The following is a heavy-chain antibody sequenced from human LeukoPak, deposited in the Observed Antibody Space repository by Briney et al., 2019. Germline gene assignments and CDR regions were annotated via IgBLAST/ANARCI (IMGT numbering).Heavy chain of an antibody. J-gene: IGHJ4*02. Sequence: SQTLSLTCTVSGGSMKSGTYYSSWIRQPAGKGLEWIGRIYTSGSTNYNPSLKSRVTISIDTSKNQFSLNLSSVTAADTAVYYCARGDSNDNDYGDYPDYWGQGTLVTVSS. V-gene: IGHV4-61*02. D-gene: IGHD4-17*01. CDR1: GGSMKSGTYY. CDR3: ARGDSNDNDYGDYPDY. CDR2: IYTSGST.